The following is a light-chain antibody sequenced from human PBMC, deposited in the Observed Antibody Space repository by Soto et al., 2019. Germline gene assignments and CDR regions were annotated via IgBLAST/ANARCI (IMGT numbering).Light chain of an antibody. CDR2: RND. CDR3: ATWDDTLNGRV. CDR1: NSNMGRNY. Sequence: QSVLTQTPSASGTPGQSVTISCSGSNSNMGRNYVYWYQQVPGTAPKLLMYRNDVRPSGVPDRFSGSKSGTSASLAISGLQSGDEADYYCATWDDTLNGRVFGGGTKLTVL. V-gene: IGLV1-47*01. J-gene: IGLJ3*02.